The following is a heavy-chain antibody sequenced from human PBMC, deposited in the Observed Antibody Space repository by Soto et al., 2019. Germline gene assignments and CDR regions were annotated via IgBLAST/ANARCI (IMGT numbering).Heavy chain of an antibody. Sequence: QVQLQQWGAGLLKPSETLSLTCAVYGGSFSGYYWSWIRQPPGKGLEWIGEINHSGSTNYNPSLKCRVTISVDTSKNQFSLKLSSVTAADTAVYYCARGGVTVTSDYWGQGTLVTVSS. D-gene: IGHD4-17*01. CDR2: INHSGST. CDR3: ARGGVTVTSDY. CDR1: GGSFSGYY. J-gene: IGHJ4*02. V-gene: IGHV4-34*01.